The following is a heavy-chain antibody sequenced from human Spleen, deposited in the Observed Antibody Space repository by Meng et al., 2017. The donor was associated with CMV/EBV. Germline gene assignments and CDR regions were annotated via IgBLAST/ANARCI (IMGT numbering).Heavy chain of an antibody. CDR1: ASFSSGNYY. CDR2: IYYRGHT. J-gene: IGHJ5*02. D-gene: IGHD1-1*01. Sequence: ASFSSGNYYWTWIRQPPGKGLEWIGYIYYRGHTYYNPSLKSRVTMSEDTSKNQFSLRLSSVTAADTAVYYCARGLADDALGNWVDPWGQGTLVTVSS. V-gene: IGHV4-30-4*08. CDR3: ARGLADDALGNWVDP.